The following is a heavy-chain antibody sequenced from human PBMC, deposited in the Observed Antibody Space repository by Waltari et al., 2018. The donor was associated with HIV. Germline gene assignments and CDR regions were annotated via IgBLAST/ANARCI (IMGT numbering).Heavy chain of an antibody. CDR2: ISYDGSDK. V-gene: IGHV3-30*01. CDR1: GFTFSTYV. J-gene: IGHJ4*02. CDR3: AREFYYDSTGYNSGFDY. Sequence: QVHLVESGGGVVQPGRSLRLSCAASGFTFSTYVMHGVRQAPGKGLEWVADISYDGSDKYHADSVKGRFTISRDNSRNTLYLQMNSLRPEDTAVYFCAREFYYDSTGYNSGFDYWGQGTLVTVSS. D-gene: IGHD3-22*01.